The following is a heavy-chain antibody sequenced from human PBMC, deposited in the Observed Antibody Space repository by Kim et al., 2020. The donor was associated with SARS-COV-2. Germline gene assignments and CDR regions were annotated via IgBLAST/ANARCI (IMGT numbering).Heavy chain of an antibody. V-gene: IGHV4-39*01. Sequence: SETLSLTCTVSGGSISSNNYYWGWIRQPPGKGLEWIGSIYYSGSTYYNPSLKSRVTISVDTSKNQFSLKLSSVTAADTAIYYCARSYRVRPQFDYWGQGTLVTVSS. CDR2: IYYSGST. CDR1: GGSISSNNYY. D-gene: IGHD2-2*01. CDR3: ARSYRVRPQFDY. J-gene: IGHJ4*02.